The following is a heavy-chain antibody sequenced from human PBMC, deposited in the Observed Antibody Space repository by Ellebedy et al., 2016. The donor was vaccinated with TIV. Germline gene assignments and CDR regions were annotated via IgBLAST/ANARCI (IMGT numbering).Heavy chain of an antibody. Sequence: MPSETLSLTCSVSDDSITRYYWSWVRQPPGKGLEWIGYMHYTGTTNYNPSLKSRVTISVDTSKNHFSLKLTSVTAADTVMYYCVRPNGGKTGDVFDIWGQGTMVTVSS. J-gene: IGHJ3*02. CDR3: VRPNGGKTGDVFDI. V-gene: IGHV4-59*01. CDR1: DDSITRYY. D-gene: IGHD7-27*01. CDR2: MHYTGTT.